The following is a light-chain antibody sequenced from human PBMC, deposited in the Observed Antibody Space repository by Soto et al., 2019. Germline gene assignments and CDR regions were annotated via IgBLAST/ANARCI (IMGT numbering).Light chain of an antibody. CDR2: DAS. Sequence: EIVLTQSPATLSLSPGARATLYCRASQSVSSYLAWYQQKPGQAPRLLIYDASNRATGIPARFSGSGSGTDFTLTINSLEPEDFAVYYCQQRSNWPPITFGQGTRLEI. CDR3: QQRSNWPPIT. CDR1: QSVSSY. J-gene: IGKJ5*01. V-gene: IGKV3-11*01.